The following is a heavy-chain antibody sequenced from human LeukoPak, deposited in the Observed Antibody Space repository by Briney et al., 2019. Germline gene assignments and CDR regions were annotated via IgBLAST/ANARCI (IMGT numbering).Heavy chain of an antibody. CDR1: GYTLTELS. CDR2: FDPEDGET. V-gene: IGHV1-24*01. J-gene: IGHJ4*02. CDR3: ATAKYCGGDCRLYYFDY. Sequence: ASVKVSCKVSGYTLTELSMHWVRQAPGKGLEWMGGFDPEDGETIYAQKFQGRVTMTEDTSTDTAYMELSSLRSEDTAVYYCATAKYCGGDCRLYYFDYWGQGTLVTVSS. D-gene: IGHD2-21*02.